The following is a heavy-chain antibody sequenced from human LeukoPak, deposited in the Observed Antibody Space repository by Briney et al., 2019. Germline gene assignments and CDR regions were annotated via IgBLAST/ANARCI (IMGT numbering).Heavy chain of an antibody. CDR3: ARDTLGPYYYGSGSYP. J-gene: IGHJ4*01. V-gene: IGHV3-48*03. CDR1: GFTLSSYE. Sequence: GGSLRLSCAASGFTLSSYEMNWVRQAPGKGLEWDSYISSSGSTIYYADSVKGRFTISRDNAKNSLYLQMNSLRAEDTAVYYCARDTLGPYYYGSGSYPWGHGTLVTVSS. D-gene: IGHD3-10*01. CDR2: ISSSGSTI.